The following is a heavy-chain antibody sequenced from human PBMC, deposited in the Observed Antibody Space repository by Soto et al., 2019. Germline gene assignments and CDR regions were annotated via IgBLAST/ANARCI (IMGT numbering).Heavy chain of an antibody. J-gene: IGHJ4*02. CDR1: GYTFTSYG. CDR2: ISAYNGNT. V-gene: IGHV1-18*01. CDR3: ARDPPTIASAGREDY. Sequence: QVQLVQSGAEVKKPGASVKVSCKASGYTFTSYGISWVRQAPGQGLEWMGWISAYNGNTTYAQKLQGRVTMTTGTPTSTAYMELRSLRSDDTAVYYCARDPPTIASAGREDYWGQGTLVTVSS. D-gene: IGHD6-13*01.